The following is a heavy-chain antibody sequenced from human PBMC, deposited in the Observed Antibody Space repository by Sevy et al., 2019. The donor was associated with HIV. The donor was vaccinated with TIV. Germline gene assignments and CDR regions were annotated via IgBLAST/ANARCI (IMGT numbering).Heavy chain of an antibody. CDR1: GYSFTSYW. CDR3: ARGIRGYSYGYTFSYYYYGMDV. J-gene: IGHJ6*02. V-gene: IGHV5-51*01. CDR2: IYPGDSDT. Sequence: GESLKISCKGSGYSFTSYWIGWVRQMPGKGLEWMGIIYPGDSDTRYSPAFQGQVTISADKSISTAYLQWRSLKASDTAMYYCARGIRGYSYGYTFSYYYYGMDVWGQGTTVTVSS. D-gene: IGHD5-18*01.